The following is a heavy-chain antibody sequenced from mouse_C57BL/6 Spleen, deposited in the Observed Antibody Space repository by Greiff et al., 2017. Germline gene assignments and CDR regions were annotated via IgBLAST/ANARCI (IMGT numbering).Heavy chain of an antibody. D-gene: IGHD4-1*01. CDR1: GYTFTSYT. CDR2: INPSSGYT. Sequence: QVQLQQSGAELARPGASVKLSCKASGYTFTSYTMHWVKQRPGQGLEWIGNINPSSGYTKYNQKFKDKATLTADKSSSPAYMQLSSLTSDDAAVYYCAILGDGGYFDYWGQGTTLTVSS. V-gene: IGHV1-4*01. CDR3: AILGDGGYFDY. J-gene: IGHJ2*01.